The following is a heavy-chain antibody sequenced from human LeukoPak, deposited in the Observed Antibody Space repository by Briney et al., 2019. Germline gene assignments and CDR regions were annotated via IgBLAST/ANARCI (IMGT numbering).Heavy chain of an antibody. V-gene: IGHV1-2*02. CDR3: ARDRIAGNDFDY. CDR2: INPNSGGT. Sequence: ASVKVSCKASGYTFTGYFIHWVRQAPGQGLEWMGWINPNSGGTNYAQKFQGRVTMTRDTSISTAYMELSRLRSDDTAVYYCARDRIAGNDFDYWGQGTLVTVSS. D-gene: IGHD2-15*01. CDR1: GYTFTGYF. J-gene: IGHJ4*02.